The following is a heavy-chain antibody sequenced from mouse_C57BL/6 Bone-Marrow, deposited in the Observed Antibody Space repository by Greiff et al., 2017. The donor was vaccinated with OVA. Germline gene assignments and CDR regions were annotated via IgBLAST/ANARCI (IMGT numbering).Heavy chain of an antibody. J-gene: IGHJ4*01. CDR2: IWSDGST. Sequence: VQVVESGPGLVAPSQSLSITCTVSGFSLTSYGVHWVRQPPGKGLEWLVVIWSDGSTTYNSALKSRLSISKDNSKSQVFLKMNSLQTDDTAMYYCARHGLFYYGSSYDYYAMDYWGQGTSVTVSS. D-gene: IGHD1-1*01. V-gene: IGHV2-6-1*01. CDR3: ARHGLFYYGSSYDYYAMDY. CDR1: GFSLTSYG.